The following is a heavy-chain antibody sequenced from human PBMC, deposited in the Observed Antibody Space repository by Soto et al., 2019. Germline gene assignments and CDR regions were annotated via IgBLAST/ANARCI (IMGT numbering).Heavy chain of an antibody. J-gene: IGHJ6*02. Sequence: VQLVESGGGLVQPGGSLRLSCAVSGFTFGSYAMHWVRQAPGKGLEWVAVISYDGSNKYYADSVKGRFTISRDNSKNTLYLQMNSLRAEDTAVYYCARELPYSSTYYYYYGMDVWGQGTTVTVSS. V-gene: IGHV3-30-3*01. D-gene: IGHD6-13*01. CDR2: ISYDGSNK. CDR1: GFTFGSYA. CDR3: ARELPYSSTYYYYYGMDV.